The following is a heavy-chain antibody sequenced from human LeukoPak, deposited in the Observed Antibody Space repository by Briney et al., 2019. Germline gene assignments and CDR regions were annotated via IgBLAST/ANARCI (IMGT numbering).Heavy chain of an antibody. CDR2: ISSSGRTI. D-gene: IGHD3-16*02. J-gene: IGHJ4*02. CDR3: ARLSRVSGH. Sequence: PGGSLRLSCAASGFAFSSYEMNWVRQAPGKGLEWVSYISSSGRTIYYADSVNGRFTISRDNAKHSLYLQMNSLRAEDTAVYYCARLSRVSGHWGQGTLVTVSS. CDR1: GFAFSSYE. V-gene: IGHV3-48*03.